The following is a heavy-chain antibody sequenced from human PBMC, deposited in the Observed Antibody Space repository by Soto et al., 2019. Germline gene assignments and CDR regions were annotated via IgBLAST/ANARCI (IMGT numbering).Heavy chain of an antibody. CDR1: GYTFTIYG. CDR2: ISGYNGNT. Sequence: QVQLVQSGAEVKKPGASVKVSCKASGYTFTIYGISWVRQAPGQGLDRMGWISGYNGNTDYAQNLQDRVTLTTDASKSSVYMELRSSRSVDKAVYYCARVDYYDSSGYYGYWGQGTLITVSS. V-gene: IGHV1-18*04. CDR3: ARVDYYDSSGYYGY. D-gene: IGHD3-22*01. J-gene: IGHJ4*02.